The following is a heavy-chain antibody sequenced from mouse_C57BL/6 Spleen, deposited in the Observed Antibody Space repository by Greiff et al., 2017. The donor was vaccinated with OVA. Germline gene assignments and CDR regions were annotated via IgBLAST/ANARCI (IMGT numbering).Heavy chain of an antibody. J-gene: IGHJ1*03. V-gene: IGHV2-5*01. Sequence: VMLVESGPGLVQPSQSLSITCTVSGFSLTSYGVHWVRQSPGKGLEWLGVIWRGGSTDYNAAFMSRLSITKDNSKSQVFFKMNSLQADDTAIYYCAKTQITTVVAPGYFDVWGTGTTVTVSS. CDR2: IWRGGST. CDR3: AKTQITTVVAPGYFDV. D-gene: IGHD1-1*01. CDR1: GFSLTSYG.